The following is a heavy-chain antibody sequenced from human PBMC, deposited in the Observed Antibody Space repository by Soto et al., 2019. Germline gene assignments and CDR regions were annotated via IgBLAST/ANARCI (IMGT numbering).Heavy chain of an antibody. D-gene: IGHD3-16*01. CDR1: GFTFSSYA. V-gene: IGHV3-23*01. CDR2: ISGSGGST. CDR3: AKDFFVVWDQVDYFDY. Sequence: GGSLRLSCAASGFTFSSYAMSWVRQAPGKGLEWVSAISGSGGSTYYADSVKGRFTISRDNSKNTLYLQMNSLRAEDTAVYYCAKDFFVVWDQVDYFDYWGQGTLVTVSS. J-gene: IGHJ4*02.